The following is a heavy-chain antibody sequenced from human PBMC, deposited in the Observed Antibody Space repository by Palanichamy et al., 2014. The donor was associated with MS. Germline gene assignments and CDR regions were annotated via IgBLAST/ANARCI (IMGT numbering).Heavy chain of an antibody. CDR3: ARRGSYGYDY. CDR2: IDRNSGGT. J-gene: IGHJ4*02. V-gene: IGHV1-2*02. D-gene: IGHD5-18*01. Sequence: QVQLVQSGAEVKKSGASVKVSCKTSGYTFTGYYMHWVRQAPGQGLEWMGWIDRNSGGTNYAQKFEGRVTMTRDTSISTAYMEPSTLRSDDTAVYYCARRGSYGYDYWGRGTLVTVSS. CDR1: GYTFTGYY.